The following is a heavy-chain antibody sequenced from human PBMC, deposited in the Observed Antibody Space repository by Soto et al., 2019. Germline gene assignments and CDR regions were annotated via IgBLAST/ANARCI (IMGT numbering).Heavy chain of an antibody. V-gene: IGHV5-51*01. J-gene: IGHJ4*02. CDR3: ARYNRCSSTICYMYY. Sequence: PGESLKISCKGSGYSFTSYWIGWVRQMPGKGLEWMGIIYPGDSDTRYSPSFQGQVTISADKSISTAYLQWSSLKASDTAMYYCARYNRCSSTICYMYYWGQGTLVTVAS. CDR2: IYPGDSDT. CDR1: GYSFTSYW. D-gene: IGHD2-2*02.